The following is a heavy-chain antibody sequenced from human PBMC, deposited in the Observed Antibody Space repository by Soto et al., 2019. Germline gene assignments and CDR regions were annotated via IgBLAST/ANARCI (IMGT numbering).Heavy chain of an antibody. CDR2: IIPIFGTA. Sequence: QVQLVQSGAEVKKPGSSVKVSCKASGGTFSSYAISWVRQAPGQGLEWMGGIIPIFGTANYAQKFQGRVTITADESTSTDYMELSSLRSEDTAVYYCARDRDDYVWGSYRYIYYWGQGTLVTVSS. D-gene: IGHD3-16*02. CDR3: ARDRDDYVWGSYRYIYY. CDR1: GGTFSSYA. V-gene: IGHV1-69*01. J-gene: IGHJ4*02.